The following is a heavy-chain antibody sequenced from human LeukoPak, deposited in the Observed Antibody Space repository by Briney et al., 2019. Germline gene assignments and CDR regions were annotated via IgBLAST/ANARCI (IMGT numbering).Heavy chain of an antibody. CDR1: GFTFSDYY. D-gene: IGHD3-22*01. CDR2: ISSSGSTI. J-gene: IGHJ4*02. Sequence: GGSLRLSCAASGFTFSDYYMSWIRQAPGKGLGWVSYISSSGSTIYYADSVKGRFTISRDNAKNSLYLQMSSLRAEDTAVYYCARDHPTMIVVANYGFDYWGQGTLVTVSS. CDR3: ARDHPTMIVVANYGFDY. V-gene: IGHV3-11*01.